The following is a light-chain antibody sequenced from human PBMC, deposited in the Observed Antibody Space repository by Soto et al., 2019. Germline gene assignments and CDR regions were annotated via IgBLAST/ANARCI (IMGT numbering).Light chain of an antibody. CDR1: QSVSSSY. J-gene: IGKJ1*01. CDR2: GAS. Sequence: EIVLTQSPGTLSLSPGERATLSCRASQSVSSSYLAWYQQKPGQAPRLLIYGASSRATGIPDRFSGSGSGTDFTLTISRLVPEDFAVYYCQQFGSSLWTFGQGTTVEIK. V-gene: IGKV3-20*01. CDR3: QQFGSSLWT.